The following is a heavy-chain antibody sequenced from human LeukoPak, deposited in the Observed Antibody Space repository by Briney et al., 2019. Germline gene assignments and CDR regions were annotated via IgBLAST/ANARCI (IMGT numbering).Heavy chain of an antibody. V-gene: IGHV1-18*01. CDR1: GYTFTSYG. CDR3: ARDNLVVVPAATGFDP. D-gene: IGHD2-2*01. CDR2: ISAYNGNT. Sequence: ASVKVSCKASGYTFTSYGISWVRQAPGQGLEWMGWISAYNGNTNYAQKLQGRVTMTTDTSTSTAYMELRSLRSDDTAVYYCARDNLVVVPAATGFDPWGQGTLVTVSS. J-gene: IGHJ5*02.